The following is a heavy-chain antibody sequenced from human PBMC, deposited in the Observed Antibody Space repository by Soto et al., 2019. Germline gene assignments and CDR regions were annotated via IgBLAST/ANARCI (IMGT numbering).Heavy chain of an antibody. J-gene: IGHJ4*02. CDR3: ARGSFRTTVVVQGFDY. CDR1: GGSISSGGYY. Sequence: QVQLQESGPGLVKPSQTLSLTCTVSGGSISSGGYYWSWIRQHPGKGLEWIGYIYYSGSTYYNPSLKSRVTLAVVASKNQSALKLSSVTAADTAVYYCARGSFRTTVVVQGFDYWGQGTLVTVSS. D-gene: IGHD3-22*01. CDR2: IYYSGST. V-gene: IGHV4-31*03.